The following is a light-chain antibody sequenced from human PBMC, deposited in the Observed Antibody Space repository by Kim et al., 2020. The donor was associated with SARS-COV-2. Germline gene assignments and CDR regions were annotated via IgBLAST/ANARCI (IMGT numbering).Light chain of an antibody. CDR1: SSDVGGYNY. CDR3: CSYAGSYTFGV. J-gene: IGLJ3*02. V-gene: IGLV2-11*01. CDR2: DVS. Sequence: QSALTQPRSVSGSPGQSVTISCTGTSSDVGGYNYVSWYQQHPGKAPILMIYDVSKRPSGVPDRFSGSKSGNTASLTISGLQAEDEADYYCCSYAGSYTFGVFGGGTKVTVL.